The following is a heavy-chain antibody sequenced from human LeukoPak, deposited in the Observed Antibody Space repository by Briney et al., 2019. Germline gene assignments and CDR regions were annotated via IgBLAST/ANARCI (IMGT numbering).Heavy chain of an antibody. Sequence: GGSLRLSCAASGFTFSSYAMHWVRQAPGKGLEWVAVIWYDETYKYYADSVKGRFTISRDSSKNTLYLQMNSLRAEDTALYYCAKDPHGSYGPRYFFDSWGQGTLVTVSS. J-gene: IGHJ4*02. CDR3: AKDPHGSYGPRYFFDS. CDR1: GFTFSSYA. D-gene: IGHD5-18*01. CDR2: IWYDETYK. V-gene: IGHV3-33*06.